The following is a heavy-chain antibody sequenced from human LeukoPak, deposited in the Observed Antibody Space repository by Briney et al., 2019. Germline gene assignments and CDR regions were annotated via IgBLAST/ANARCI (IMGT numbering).Heavy chain of an antibody. D-gene: IGHD3-22*01. CDR1: GFTFSSYG. CDR3: ARDSWEGDYYDSSGYRLRTYYYGMDV. V-gene: IGHV3-33*01. Sequence: PGGSLRLSCAASGFTFSSYGMHWVRQAPGKGLEWVAVIWYDGSNKYYADSVKGRFTISRDNSKNTLYLRMNSLRAEDTAVYYCARDSWEGDYYDSSGYRLRTYYYGMDVWGQGTTVTVSS. CDR2: IWYDGSNK. J-gene: IGHJ6*02.